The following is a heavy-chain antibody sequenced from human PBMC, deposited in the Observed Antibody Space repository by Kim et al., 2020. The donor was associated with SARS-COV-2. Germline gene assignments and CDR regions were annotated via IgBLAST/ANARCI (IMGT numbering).Heavy chain of an antibody. J-gene: IGHJ4*02. CDR3: ASPGYSSSWTNFDY. D-gene: IGHD6-13*01. V-gene: IGHV3-11*03. Sequence: GGSLRLSCAASGFTFSDYYMNWIRQAPGKGLEWVSYISSSSYTNYADSVKGRFTISRDNAKNSLYLQMNSLRAEDTAVYYCASPGYSSSWTNFDYWGQGTLVTVSS. CDR2: ISSSSYT. CDR1: GFTFSDYY.